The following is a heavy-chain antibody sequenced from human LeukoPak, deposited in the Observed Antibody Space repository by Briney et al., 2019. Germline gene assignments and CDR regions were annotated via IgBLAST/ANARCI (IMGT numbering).Heavy chain of an antibody. D-gene: IGHD7-27*01. CDR2: INPSGGST. CDR3: ARHMGTANVDY. CDR1: GYTFTSYY. V-gene: IGHV1-46*01. J-gene: IGHJ4*02. Sequence: VASVKVSCRASGYTFTSYYMHWVRQAPAQGLAWMGIINPSGGSTSYAQKFQGRVTISVDTSKNQFSLKLSSVTAADTAVYYCARHMGTANVDYWGQGTLVTVSS.